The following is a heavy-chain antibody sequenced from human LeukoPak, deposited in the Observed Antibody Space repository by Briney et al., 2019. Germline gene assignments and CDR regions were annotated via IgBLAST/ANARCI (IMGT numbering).Heavy chain of an antibody. V-gene: IGHV3-21*01. D-gene: IGHD3-10*01. Sequence: GGSLRLSCTASGFTFGDYAMNWVRQAPGKGLEWVSSISSSSSSHIYYADSVKGRFTISRDNAKNSLYLQMNSLRAEDTAVYYCARAPLYYAFDIWGQGTMVTVSS. J-gene: IGHJ3*02. CDR1: GFTFGDYA. CDR3: ARAPLYYAFDI. CDR2: ISSSSSSHI.